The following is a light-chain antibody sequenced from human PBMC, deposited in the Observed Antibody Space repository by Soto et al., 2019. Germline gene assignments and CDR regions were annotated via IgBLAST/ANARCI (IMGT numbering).Light chain of an antibody. CDR3: SSYTSSSTYYV. V-gene: IGLV2-14*01. CDR2: DVS. J-gene: IGLJ1*01. Sequence: QCVLTQPASGYRVPGQSSPISCTGTSSDVGGYNYVSWYQQHPGKAPKLMIYDVSNRPSGVSNRFSGSKSGNTASLTISGLQAEDEADYYCSSYTSSSTYYVFGTGTKVTVL. CDR1: SSDVGGYNY.